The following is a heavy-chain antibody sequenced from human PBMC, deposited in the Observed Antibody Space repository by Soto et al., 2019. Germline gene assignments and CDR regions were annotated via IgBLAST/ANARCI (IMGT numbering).Heavy chain of an antibody. V-gene: IGHV1-46*03. CDR2: INPFDGSR. CDR1: GYIYTSYY. J-gene: IGHJ4*02. Sequence: GASVKVSCKASGYIYTSYYIHWVRQAPGQGLEWMGWINPFDGSRMFAQSFQGRVTMTRDTSTSTVYMEVSSLRSEDTAVYYCSRVDPGETSPFDHWGQGTLVTVSS. D-gene: IGHD3-10*01. CDR3: SRVDPGETSPFDH.